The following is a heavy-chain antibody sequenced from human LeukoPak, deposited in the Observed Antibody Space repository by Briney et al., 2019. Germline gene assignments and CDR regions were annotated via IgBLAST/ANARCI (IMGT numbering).Heavy chain of an antibody. J-gene: IGHJ6*02. Sequence: EASVKVSCKASGGTFSSYAISWVRQAPGQGLEWMGRIIPILGIANYAQKFQGRVTITADKSTSTAYMELSSLRSEDTAVYYCARDGDGGDYGDYPPLYGMDVWGQGTTVTVSS. V-gene: IGHV1-69*04. CDR2: IIPILGIA. CDR1: GGTFSSYA. CDR3: ARDGDGGDYGDYPPLYGMDV. D-gene: IGHD4-17*01.